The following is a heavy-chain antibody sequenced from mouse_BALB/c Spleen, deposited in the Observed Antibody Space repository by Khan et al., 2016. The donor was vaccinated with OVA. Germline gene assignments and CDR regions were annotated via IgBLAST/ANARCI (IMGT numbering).Heavy chain of an antibody. Sequence: QVQLQQSGAELAKPGASVKMSCKASGYTFTSYWMHWIKQRPGQGLEWIGYINPTSGYTDYNQKFKDKATLTADKSSSTAYMQLNSLTSDDSAVYYCARDRIDYWCQGTTLTVSS. CDR2: INPTSGYT. CDR1: GYTFTSYW. CDR3: ARDRIDY. J-gene: IGHJ2*01. V-gene: IGHV1-7*01.